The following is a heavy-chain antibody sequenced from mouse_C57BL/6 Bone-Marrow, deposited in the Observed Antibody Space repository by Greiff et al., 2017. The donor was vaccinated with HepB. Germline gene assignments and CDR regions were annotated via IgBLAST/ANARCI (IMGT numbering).Heavy chain of an antibody. CDR2: IFPGSGST. CDR3: ARIWFDY. Sequence: VQLVESGPELVRPGASVKISCKASGYTFTSYWMQWVRQRPGQGLEWIGEIFPGSGSTYYNEKFKGKATLTVDTSSSTAYMQLSSLTSEDSAVYFCARIWFDYWGQGTLLTVSS. V-gene: IGHV1-56*01. CDR1: GYTFTSYW. J-gene: IGHJ3*01.